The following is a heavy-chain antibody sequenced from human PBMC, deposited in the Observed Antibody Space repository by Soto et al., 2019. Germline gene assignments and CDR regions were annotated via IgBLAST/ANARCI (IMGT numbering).Heavy chain of an antibody. CDR1: GGSFSGYY. J-gene: IGHJ4*02. CDR2: INHSGST. CDR3: ARGLSSSRDY. D-gene: IGHD6-6*01. V-gene: IGHV4-34*01. Sequence: QVQLQQWGAGLLKPSETLSLTCAVYGGSFSGYYWSWIRQPPGKGLEWIGEINHSGSTNYNPSLKSRVTISVDTSKNQFSLKLSSVTAADTAVYYCARGLSSSRDYWGQGTLDTVSS.